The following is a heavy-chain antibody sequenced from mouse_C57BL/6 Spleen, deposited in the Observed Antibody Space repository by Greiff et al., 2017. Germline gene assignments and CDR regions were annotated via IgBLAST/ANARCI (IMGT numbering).Heavy chain of an antibody. CDR2: IDPENGDT. V-gene: IGHV14-4*01. CDR3: TRWDVDY. J-gene: IGHJ2*01. Sequence: EVQLQQSGAELVRPGASVKLSCTASGFNIKDDYMHWVKQRPEQGLEWIGWIDPENGDTEYASKFQGKATITADTSSNTAYLQLSSLTSEDTAVYYCTRWDVDYWGQGTTLTVSS. D-gene: IGHD4-1*01. CDR1: GFNIKDDY.